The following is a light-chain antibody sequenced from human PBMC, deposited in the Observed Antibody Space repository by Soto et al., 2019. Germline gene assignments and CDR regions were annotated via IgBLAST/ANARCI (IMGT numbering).Light chain of an antibody. CDR2: HVT. CDR3: CSLTTSHTYV. Sequence: QSALTQPASVSGSPGQSITISCTGTSSDIGHYDYVSWYQQHPGKAPKLMIYHVTYRPSGVSNRYSGSRSGNSASLTISGLQADDEADYYCCSLTTSHTYVFGSGTKVTVL. V-gene: IGLV2-14*03. J-gene: IGLJ1*01. CDR1: SSDIGHYDY.